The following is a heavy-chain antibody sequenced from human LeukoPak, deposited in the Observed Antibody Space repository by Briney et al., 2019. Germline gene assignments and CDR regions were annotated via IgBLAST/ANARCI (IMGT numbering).Heavy chain of an antibody. CDR1: GFTFSSYS. D-gene: IGHD2-15*01. CDR3: ARDLYIVTVVAATRSVAFDL. Sequence: NPGGSLRLSCAASGFTFSSYSMNWVRQAPGKGLEWVSSISSSSSYIYYADSVKGRFTISRDNAKNSLYLQMNSLRAEDTAVYYCARDLYIVTVVAATRSVAFDLWGQGTVVTVSS. V-gene: IGHV3-21*01. CDR2: ISSSSSYI. J-gene: IGHJ3*01.